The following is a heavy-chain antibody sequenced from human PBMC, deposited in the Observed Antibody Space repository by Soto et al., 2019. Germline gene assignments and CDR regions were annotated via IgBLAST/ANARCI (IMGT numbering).Heavy chain of an antibody. CDR3: ARSGLRFLEWSYDY. J-gene: IGHJ4*02. Sequence: LSRTSTVSGGSISSDYWCWIRQPAGKGLEWIGRIYTSGSTNYNPSLKSRVTMSVDTSKNQFSLKLSSVTAADTAVYYCARSGLRFLEWSYDYWGQGTLVTVSS. CDR2: IYTSGST. V-gene: IGHV4-4*07. D-gene: IGHD3-3*01. CDR1: GGSISSDY.